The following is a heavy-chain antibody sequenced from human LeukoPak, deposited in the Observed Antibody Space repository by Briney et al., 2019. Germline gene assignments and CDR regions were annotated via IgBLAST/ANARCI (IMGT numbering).Heavy chain of an antibody. CDR2: IIPIFGTA. CDR3: ARDLRSYDSSGYYFDY. V-gene: IGHV1-69*13. J-gene: IGHJ4*02. Sequence: SVKVSCKASGGTFSSYAISWVRQAPGQGLEWMGGIIPIFGTANYAQKFQGRVTITADESTSTAYMELSSLRAEDTALYYCARDLRSYDSSGYYFDYWGQGTLVTVSS. D-gene: IGHD3-22*01. CDR1: GGTFSSYA.